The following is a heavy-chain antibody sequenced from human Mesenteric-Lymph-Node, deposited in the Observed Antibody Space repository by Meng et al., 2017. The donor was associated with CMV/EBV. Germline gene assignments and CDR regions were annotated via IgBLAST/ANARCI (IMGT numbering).Heavy chain of an antibody. CDR1: GGSVSSGSYY. CDR3: ARDGAPAGYCSGGSCYSGTWYYYYYGMDV. D-gene: IGHD2-15*01. J-gene: IGHJ6*02. CDR2: IYYSGST. V-gene: IGHV4-61*01. Sequence: SETLSLTCTVSGGSVSSGSYYWSWIRQPPGKGLEWIGYIYYSGSTNYNPSLKSRVTISVDTSKNQFSLKLSSVTAADTAVYYCARDGAPAGYCSGGSCYSGTWYYYYYGMDVWGQGTTVTVSS.